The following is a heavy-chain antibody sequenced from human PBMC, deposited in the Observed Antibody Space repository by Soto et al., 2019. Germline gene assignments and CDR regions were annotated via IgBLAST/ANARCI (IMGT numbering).Heavy chain of an antibody. V-gene: IGHV3-7*01. Sequence: WGSLRLSCSASGFSISRYWMSWVRQAPGKGLEWVADKKQDGSEEYYVDSVKGRFTVSRDNAKNSVYLQLTGLRVEDTALYYCARGGFSYGTGIEHCGQGALVTVSS. D-gene: IGHD5-18*01. CDR2: KKQDGSEE. J-gene: IGHJ5*02. CDR3: ARGGFSYGTGIEH. CDR1: GFSISRYW.